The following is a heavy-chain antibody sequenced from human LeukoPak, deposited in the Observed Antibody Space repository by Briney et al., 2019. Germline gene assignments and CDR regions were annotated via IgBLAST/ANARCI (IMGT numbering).Heavy chain of an antibody. CDR3: ASVRRGFGESSKYYAYYYMGV. D-gene: IGHD3-10*01. Sequence: PSETLSLTCTVSGGSISSYYWSWIRQPAGKGLEWIGRIYTSGSTNYNPSLKSRVTMSVDTSKNQFSLKLSFVTAADTAVYYCASVRRGFGESSKYYAYYYMGVWGKGTMVTISS. J-gene: IGHJ6*03. CDR2: IYTSGST. V-gene: IGHV4-4*07. CDR1: GGSISSYY.